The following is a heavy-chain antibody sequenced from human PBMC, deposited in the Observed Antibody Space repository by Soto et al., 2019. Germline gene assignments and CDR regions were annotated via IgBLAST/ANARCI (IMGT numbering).Heavy chain of an antibody. D-gene: IGHD6-19*01. Sequence: PGESLKISCKGSGYSFSSYWIVWVRQMPGEGLEWMGLIYPGDPNIRYSPSFQGQVTFSADKSISTAYLQWNSLKTSDTVMYFCARRPRAGNDAYDIWGQGTMVTVSS. CDR1: GYSFSSYW. CDR3: ARRPRAGNDAYDI. V-gene: IGHV5-51*01. CDR2: IYPGDPNI. J-gene: IGHJ3*02.